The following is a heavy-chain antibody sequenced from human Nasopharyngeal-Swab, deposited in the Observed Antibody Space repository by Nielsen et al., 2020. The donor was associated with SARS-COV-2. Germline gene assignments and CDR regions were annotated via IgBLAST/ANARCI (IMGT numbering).Heavy chain of an antibody. CDR3: ASRGQLTGAEYFQH. D-gene: IGHD6-13*01. CDR1: GGTFSSYA. V-gene: IGHV1-69*13. Sequence: SVKVSCKASGGTFSSYAISWLRQAPGQGLEWMGGIIPIFGTANYAQKFQGRVKITADEFTSTAYLELSSLRSEDTAVYYCASRGQLTGAEYFQHWGQGTLVTVSS. J-gene: IGHJ1*01. CDR2: IIPIFGTA.